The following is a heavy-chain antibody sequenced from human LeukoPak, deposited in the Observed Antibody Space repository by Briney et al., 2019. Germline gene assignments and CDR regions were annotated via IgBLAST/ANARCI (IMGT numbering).Heavy chain of an antibody. J-gene: IGHJ4*02. Sequence: ASVKVSCKASGYTFTDYYIHWLRQARGQGLEWMGWIIPNNGGTNYAPKFRGRATMTRDTSISTAYMELSRLRSDGTAVYYCARGLSIEGYNFNYWGQGTLVTVSS. CDR1: GYTFTDYY. D-gene: IGHD5-24*01. CDR2: IIPNNGGT. CDR3: ARGLSIEGYNFNY. V-gene: IGHV1-2*02.